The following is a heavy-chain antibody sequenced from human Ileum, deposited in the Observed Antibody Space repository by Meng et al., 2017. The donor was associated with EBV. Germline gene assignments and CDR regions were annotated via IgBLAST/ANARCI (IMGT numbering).Heavy chain of an antibody. CDR1: GETLFNGGHY. CDR3: ARDSNGDYGWVDP. D-gene: IGHD4-17*01. J-gene: IGHJ5*02. V-gene: IGHV4-30-4*01. CDR2: IFYTGST. Sequence: QVHLQESGPGLVKPSQTLSLTYPVPGETLFNGGHYWTWLRQPPGKGLEWIGYIFYTGSTSYNPSLKSRVTISLDLSKNQFSLNLTSVTAADTAVYYCARDSNGDYGWVDPWAQGTLGTVSS.